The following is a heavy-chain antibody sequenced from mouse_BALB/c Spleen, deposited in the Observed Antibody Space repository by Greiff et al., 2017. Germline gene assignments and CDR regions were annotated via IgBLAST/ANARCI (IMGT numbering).Heavy chain of an antibody. CDR2: IYPGSGNT. CDR3: AKSTMITEAWFAY. Sequence: VQLQQSGAELARPGASVKLSCKASGYTFTDYYINWVKQRTGQGLEWIGEIYPGSGNTYYNEKFKGKATLTADKSSSTAYMQLSSLTSEDSAVYFCAKSTMITEAWFAYWGQGTLVTVSA. D-gene: IGHD2-4*01. V-gene: IGHV1-77*01. CDR1: GYTFTDYY. J-gene: IGHJ3*01.